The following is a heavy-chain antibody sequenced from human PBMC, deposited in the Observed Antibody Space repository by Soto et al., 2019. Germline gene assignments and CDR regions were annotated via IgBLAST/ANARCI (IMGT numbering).Heavy chain of an antibody. J-gene: IGHJ5*02. CDR3: AKDPYGWELLGKVDWFDP. V-gene: IGHV3-23*01. CDR2: ISGSGGST. D-gene: IGHD1-26*01. Sequence: GGSLRLSCAASGFTFSSYAMSWVRQAPGKGLEWVSAISGSGGSTYYADSVKGRFTISRDNSKNTLYLQMNSLRAEDTAVYYCAKDPYGWELLGKVDWFDPWGQGTLVTVSS. CDR1: GFTFSSYA.